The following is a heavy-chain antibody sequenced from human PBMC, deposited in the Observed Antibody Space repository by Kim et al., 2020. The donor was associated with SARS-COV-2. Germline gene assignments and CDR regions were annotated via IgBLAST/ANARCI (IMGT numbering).Heavy chain of an antibody. J-gene: IGHJ5*02. Sequence: SETLSLTCAVSGGSISSSNWWSWVRQPPGKGLEWIGEIYHSGSTNYNPSLKSRVTISVDKSKNQFSLKLSSVTAADTAVYYCARRRKDIVVVVAAKGIDPWGQGTLVTVSS. CDR1: GGSISSSNW. CDR3: ARRRKDIVVVVAAKGIDP. CDR2: IYHSGST. V-gene: IGHV4-4*02. D-gene: IGHD2-15*01.